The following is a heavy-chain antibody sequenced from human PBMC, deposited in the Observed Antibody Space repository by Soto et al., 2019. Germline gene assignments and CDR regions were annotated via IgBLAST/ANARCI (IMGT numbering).Heavy chain of an antibody. D-gene: IGHD2-15*01. CDR2: ISSSSSYT. Sequence: GGSLRLSCAASGFTFSDYYMSWIRQTPGKGLEWVSYISSSSSYTNYADSVKGRFTISRDNAKSSLYLQMNSLRAEDTAVYYCARVSRLTDVVDYWGQGTLVTVSS. CDR1: GFTFSDYY. J-gene: IGHJ4*02. V-gene: IGHV3-11*06. CDR3: ARVSRLTDVVDY.